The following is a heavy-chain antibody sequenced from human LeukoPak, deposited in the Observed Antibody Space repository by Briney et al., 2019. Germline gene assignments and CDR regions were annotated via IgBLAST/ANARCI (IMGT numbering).Heavy chain of an antibody. CDR3: ARDRRGHDYGDYNDAFDI. V-gene: IGHV3-21*01. J-gene: IGHJ3*02. D-gene: IGHD4-17*01. Sequence: PGGSLRLSCAASGFTFSSYSMNWVRQAPGKGLEWVSSISSSSSYIYYADSVKGRFTISRDNAKNSLYLQMNSLRAEDTAVYYCARDRRGHDYGDYNDAFDIWGQGTMVTVSS. CDR1: GFTFSSYS. CDR2: ISSSSSYI.